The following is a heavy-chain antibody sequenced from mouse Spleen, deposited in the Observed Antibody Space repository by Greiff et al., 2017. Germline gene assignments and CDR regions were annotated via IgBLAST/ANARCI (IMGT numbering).Heavy chain of an antibody. CDR1: GFTFSSYA. V-gene: IGHV5-9-1*01. Sequence: EVKLMESGGGLVKPGGSLKLSCAASGFTFSSYAMSWVRQTPEKRLEWVATISSGGSYTYYPDSVKGRFTISRDNAKNTLYLQMSSLRSEDTAMYYCARGGEFYDGYSWFAYWGQGTLVTVSA. D-gene: IGHD2-3*01. CDR2: ISSGGSYT. CDR3: ARGGEFYDGYSWFAY. J-gene: IGHJ3*01.